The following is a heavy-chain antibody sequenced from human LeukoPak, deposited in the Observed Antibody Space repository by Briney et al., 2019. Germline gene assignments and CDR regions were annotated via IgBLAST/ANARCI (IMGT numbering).Heavy chain of an antibody. Sequence: GGFLRLSCAASGFTFSSYSMNWVRQAPGKGLEWVSSISSSSSYIYYAGSVKGRFTISRDNAKNSLYLQMNSLRAEDTAVYYCAREQVHYYGSGSYGEDAFDIWGQGTMVTVSS. D-gene: IGHD3-10*01. J-gene: IGHJ3*02. CDR3: AREQVHYYGSGSYGEDAFDI. CDR2: ISSSSSYI. V-gene: IGHV3-21*01. CDR1: GFTFSSYS.